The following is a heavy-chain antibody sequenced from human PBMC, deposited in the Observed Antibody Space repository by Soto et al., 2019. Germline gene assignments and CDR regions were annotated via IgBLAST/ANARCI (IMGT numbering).Heavy chain of an antibody. V-gene: IGHV4-59*01. CDR1: GGSISSYY. CDR3: ARDRVKSYSSSFRPPDNWFDP. J-gene: IGHJ5*02. Sequence: SETLSLTCTVSGGSISSYYWSWIRQPPGKGLEWIGYIYYSGSTNYNPSLKSRVTISVDTSKNQFSLKLSSVTAADTAVYYCARDRVKSYSSSFRPPDNWFDPWGQGTLVTVSS. CDR2: IYYSGST. D-gene: IGHD6-13*01.